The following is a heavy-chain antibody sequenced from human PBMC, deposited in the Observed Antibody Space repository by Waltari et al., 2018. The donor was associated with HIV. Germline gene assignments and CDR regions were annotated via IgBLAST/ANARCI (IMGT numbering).Heavy chain of an antibody. V-gene: IGHV1-2*02. Sequence: LVQSASQVRAPGASVILSCKASGDRFPNYFLYWLRQAPGQGLEWMGGSNPDTGDTTDAQTLHTRVTMTRETSSASTYMELTGLTAADTATYFCARGEDVSLTHLPPGFRLEVWGKGSLVSVSS. CDR2: SNPDTGDT. J-gene: IGHJ4*02. CDR3: ARGEDVSLTHLPPGFRLEV. CDR1: GDRFPNYF. D-gene: IGHD3-16*01.